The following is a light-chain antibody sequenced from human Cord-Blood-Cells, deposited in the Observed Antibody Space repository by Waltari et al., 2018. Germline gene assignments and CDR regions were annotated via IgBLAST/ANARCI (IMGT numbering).Light chain of an antibody. CDR2: DAS. J-gene: IGKJ1*01. CDR3: QQFNSYPWT. CDR1: QGISSA. V-gene: IGKV1-13*02. Sequence: AIQLTQSHSSLSASLGARVTITCRASQGISSALAWYQQKPGKAPNLLIYDASSLESGVPSSFSGSGSGTDFTLTISSLQPEDFATYCCQQFNSYPWTFGQGTKVEIK.